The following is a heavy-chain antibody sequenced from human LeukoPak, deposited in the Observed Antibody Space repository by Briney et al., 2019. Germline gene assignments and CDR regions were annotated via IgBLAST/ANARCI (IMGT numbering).Heavy chain of an antibody. CDR2: ISYDGSNK. J-gene: IGHJ4*02. Sequence: GGSLRLSCAASGFTFDDYAMHWVRQAPGKGLEWVAVISYDGSNKYYADSVKGRFTISRDNSKNTLYLQMNSLRAEDTAVYYCASLPLGGYYDSSGYPIGYWGQGTLVTVSS. D-gene: IGHD3-22*01. V-gene: IGHV3-33*08. CDR3: ASLPLGGYYDSSGYPIGY. CDR1: GFTFDDYA.